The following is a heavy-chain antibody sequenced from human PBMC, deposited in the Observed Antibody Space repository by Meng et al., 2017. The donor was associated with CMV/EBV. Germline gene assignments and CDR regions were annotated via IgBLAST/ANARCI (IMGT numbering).Heavy chain of an antibody. V-gene: IGHV1-2*02. D-gene: IGHD6-13*01. Sequence: QVELVQAGAEVKKPGAYVKVSCKASGYTFTGYYMHWVRQASGQGLEWMGWINPNSGGTNYAQKFQGRVTMTRDTSISTAYMELSRLRSDDTAVYYCARFMSSSWDHYFDYWGQGTLVTVSS. CDR1: GYTFTGYY. CDR2: INPNSGGT. CDR3: ARFMSSSWDHYFDY. J-gene: IGHJ4*02.